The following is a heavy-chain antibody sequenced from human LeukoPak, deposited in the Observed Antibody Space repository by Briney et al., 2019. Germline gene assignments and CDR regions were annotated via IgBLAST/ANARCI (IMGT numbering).Heavy chain of an antibody. CDR1: GYTFTSYG. Sequence: GASVKVSCKASGYTFTSYGISWVRQAPGQGLEWMGIINPSGGSTSYAQKFQGRVTMTRDTSTSTVYMELSSLRSEDTAVYYCAREGVVWGSYRLGYWGQGTLVTVSS. J-gene: IGHJ4*02. D-gene: IGHD3-16*02. CDR3: AREGVVWGSYRLGY. CDR2: INPSGGST. V-gene: IGHV1-46*01.